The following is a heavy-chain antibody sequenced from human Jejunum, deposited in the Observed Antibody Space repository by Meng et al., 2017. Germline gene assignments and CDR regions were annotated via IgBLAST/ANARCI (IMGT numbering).Heavy chain of an antibody. Sequence: QLQLQESVSGLVKPSQTLSLTCAVSGGSISSDGYTWSWIRQPPGKGLEWIGYIYHTGSTYYNPSLKSRVTISVDRSKNQFSLNLSSVTAADTAVYYCARMDSAFHYFDYWGQGTLVTVSS. D-gene: IGHD1-26*01. CDR3: ARMDSAFHYFDY. CDR2: IYHTGST. J-gene: IGHJ4*02. V-gene: IGHV4-30-2*01. CDR1: GGSISSDGYT.